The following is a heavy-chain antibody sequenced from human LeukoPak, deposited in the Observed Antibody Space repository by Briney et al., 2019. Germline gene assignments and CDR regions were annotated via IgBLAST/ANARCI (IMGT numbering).Heavy chain of an antibody. V-gene: IGHV3-74*01. Sequence: PGGSLRLSCAASGFTFTNHWMHWVRQAPGMGLVWVSRLPPDELDIIYADSVKGRLTVSRDNSKHTVYLQINNLRAEDTAVYYCARSGKYYYDSSGYYHWGQGTLVTVSS. CDR2: LPPDELDI. D-gene: IGHD3-22*01. J-gene: IGHJ4*02. CDR3: ARSGKYYYDSSGYYH. CDR1: GFTFTNHW.